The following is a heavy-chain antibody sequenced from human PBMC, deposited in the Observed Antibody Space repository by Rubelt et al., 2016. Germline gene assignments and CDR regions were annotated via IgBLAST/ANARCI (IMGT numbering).Heavy chain of an antibody. D-gene: IGHD4-17*01. J-gene: IGHJ4*02. CDR2: IKQDGSEK. CDR1: GFIFSNYW. V-gene: IGHV3-7*02. Sequence: GGGLVQPGGSLRLSCAASGFIFSNYWMSWVRQAPGKGLEWVANIKQDGSEKFYVDSVRGRFTISRDNAKNSLYLQKNSLRDEDTAVYYCARRYGDYEGSFEYWGQGTLVTVSS. CDR3: ARRYGDYEGSFEY.